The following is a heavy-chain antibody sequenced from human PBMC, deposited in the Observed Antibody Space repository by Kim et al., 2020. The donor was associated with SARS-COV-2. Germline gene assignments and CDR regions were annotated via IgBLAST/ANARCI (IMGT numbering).Heavy chain of an antibody. V-gene: IGHV4-4*07. CDR1: GGSISNYY. CDR3: AKGSSAEEDAYDI. D-gene: IGHD6-6*01. CDR2: IFTNGATD. J-gene: IGHJ3*02. Sequence: SQTLSLTCTVSGGSISNYYWTWIRQPAGKRLEWIGRIFTNGATDYYNPSLKSRVTMSIDASKSQLSLKLTSVTAADTAVYYCAKGSSAEEDAYDIWGRGT.